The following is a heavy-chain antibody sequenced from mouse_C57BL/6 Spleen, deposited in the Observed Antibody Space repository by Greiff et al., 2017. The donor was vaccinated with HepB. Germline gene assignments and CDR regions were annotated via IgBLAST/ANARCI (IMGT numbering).Heavy chain of an antibody. CDR2: ISSGGSYT. D-gene: IGHD4-1*01. J-gene: IGHJ2*01. CDR3: ARNWDGYFDY. CDR1: GFTFSSYG. Sequence: EVQGVESGGDLVKPGGSLKLSCAASGFTFSSYGMSWVRQTPDKRLEWVATISSGGSYTYYPASVTGRFIISRDNAKNTLYLQMSSLKTEDTAMYYCARNWDGYFDYWGQGTTLTVSS. V-gene: IGHV5-6*01.